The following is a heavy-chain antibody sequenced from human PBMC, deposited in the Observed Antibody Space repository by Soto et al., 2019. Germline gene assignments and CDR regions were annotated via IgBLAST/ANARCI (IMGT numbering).Heavy chain of an antibody. V-gene: IGHV2-5*02. CDR3: THSRCGGDCLQSYSSHYYYGMDV. CDR2: IYWDDDK. D-gene: IGHD2-21*02. Sequence: QITLMESGPTLVKPTQTLTLTCTFSGFSLSTGGVGVGWIRQPPGKALEWLALIYWDDDKRYSPSLRSRLTITQTTSNNHVVLTMTTMDPVDTATYYCTHSRCGGDCLQSYSSHYYYGMDVWGQGTTVTVSS. J-gene: IGHJ6*02. CDR1: GFSLSTGGVG.